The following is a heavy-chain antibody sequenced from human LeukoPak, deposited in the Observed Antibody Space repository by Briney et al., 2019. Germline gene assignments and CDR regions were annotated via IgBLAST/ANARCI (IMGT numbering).Heavy chain of an antibody. CDR1: EYTFTGYF. J-gene: IGHJ4*02. Sequence: AASVKVSCKASEYTFTGYFMHWVRQAPGQGLEWMGRINPTSGGTNYAQRFQGRVTMTRDTSISTAYMELTRMTSDDTAVYYCARGYSGYDLPDYWGQGTLVTVSS. CDR2: INPTSGGT. V-gene: IGHV1-2*06. CDR3: ARGYSGYDLPDY. D-gene: IGHD5-12*01.